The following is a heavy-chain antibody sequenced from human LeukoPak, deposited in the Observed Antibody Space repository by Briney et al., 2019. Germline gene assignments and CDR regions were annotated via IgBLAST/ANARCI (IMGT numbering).Heavy chain of an antibody. J-gene: IGHJ4*02. V-gene: IGHV1-2*02. Sequence: ASVKVSCKASGYTFTGYYMHWVRQAPGQGLEWMGWINPNSGGTNYAQKFQGRVIMTRDTSISTAYMELSRLRSDDTAVYYCARGLNLYSSSSHFDYWGQGTLVTVSS. CDR2: INPNSGGT. CDR3: ARGLNLYSSSSHFDY. CDR1: GYTFTGYY. D-gene: IGHD6-6*01.